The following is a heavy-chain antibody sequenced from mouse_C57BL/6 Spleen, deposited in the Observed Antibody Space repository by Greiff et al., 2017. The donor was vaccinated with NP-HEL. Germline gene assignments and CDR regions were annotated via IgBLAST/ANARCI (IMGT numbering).Heavy chain of an antibody. D-gene: IGHD1-1*01. CDR1: GYTFTSYW. V-gene: IGHV1-69*01. J-gene: IGHJ1*03. CDR3: ARGVLYGSNHFDV. Sequence: QVHVKQPGAELVMPGASVKLSCKASGYTFTSYWMHWVKQRPGQGLEWIGEIDPSDSYTNYNQKFKGKSTLTVDKSSSTAYMQLSSLTSEDSAVYYCARGVLYGSNHFDVWGTGTTVTVSS. CDR2: IDPSDSYT.